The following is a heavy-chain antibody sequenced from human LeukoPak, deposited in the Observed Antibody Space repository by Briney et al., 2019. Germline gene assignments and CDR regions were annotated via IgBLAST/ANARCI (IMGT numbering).Heavy chain of an antibody. J-gene: IGHJ5*01. CDR3: ARASGSYWWFDS. CDR1: GYTLTELS. CDR2: VNPNSGDT. D-gene: IGHD1-26*01. Sequence: ASVKVSCKVSGYTLTELSVHWVRQAPGQGLEWMGCVNPNSGDTNYAQKFQGSVTMTRDTSISTVYMELSRLRSDDTAVYYCARASGSYWWFDSWGQGTLVTVSS. V-gene: IGHV1-2*02.